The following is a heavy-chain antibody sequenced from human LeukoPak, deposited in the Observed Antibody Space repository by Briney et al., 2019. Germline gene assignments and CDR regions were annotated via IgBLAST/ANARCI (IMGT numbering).Heavy chain of an antibody. D-gene: IGHD2-2*01. CDR1: GGSISSYY. J-gene: IGHJ5*02. Sequence: PSETLSLTCTVSGGSISSYYWSWIRQPPGKGLEWIGYIYYSGSTNYNPSLKSRVTISVDTSKNQFFLKLSSVTAADTAVYYCARICSSTSCHPHNWFDPWGQGTLVTVSS. V-gene: IGHV4-59*01. CDR2: IYYSGST. CDR3: ARICSSTSCHPHNWFDP.